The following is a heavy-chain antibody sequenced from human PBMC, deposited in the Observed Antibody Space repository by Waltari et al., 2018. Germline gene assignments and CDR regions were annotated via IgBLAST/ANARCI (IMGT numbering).Heavy chain of an antibody. Sequence: QVQLVQSGAEVKKPGASVKVSCMASGYTFTAYSVHWVRQAPGQGLEWMGWINPYSGATNSAQKFQGRVTMTRDTSVSTAYMELRSLRSDDTAVYYCARDREASMASFYYYGLDVWGLGTTVIVSS. CDR3: ARDREASMASFYYYGLDV. CDR1: GYTFTAYS. V-gene: IGHV1-2*02. J-gene: IGHJ6*02. CDR2: INPYSGAT. D-gene: IGHD3-10*01.